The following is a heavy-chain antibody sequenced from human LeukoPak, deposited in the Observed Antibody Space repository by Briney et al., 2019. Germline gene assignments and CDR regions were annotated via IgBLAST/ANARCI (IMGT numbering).Heavy chain of an antibody. CDR1: GFTFSSYA. D-gene: IGHD2-21*02. Sequence: GGFLRLSCAASGFTFSSYAMSWVRQAPGKGLEWVSAISGSGGSTYYADSVKGWFTISRDNSKNTLYLQMNSLRAEDTAVYYCAKGSNIVVVTAPTDYWGQGTLVTVSS. V-gene: IGHV3-23*01. J-gene: IGHJ4*02. CDR3: AKGSNIVVVTAPTDY. CDR2: ISGSGGST.